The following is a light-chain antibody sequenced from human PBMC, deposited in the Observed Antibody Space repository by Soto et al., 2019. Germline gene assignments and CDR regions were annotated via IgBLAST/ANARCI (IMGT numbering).Light chain of an antibody. V-gene: IGLV2-11*01. J-gene: IGLJ3*02. CDR3: CSFAGSYTWV. CDR1: SSDVGGYNY. CDR2: DVS. Sequence: QSALTQPRSVSGSPGQSVTISCTGTSSDVGGYNYVSWYQQHPGKAPKLIFYDVSKRPSGVPDRFSGSKSDNTASLIISGLQAEDEADYYCCSFAGSYTWVFGGGTQLTVL.